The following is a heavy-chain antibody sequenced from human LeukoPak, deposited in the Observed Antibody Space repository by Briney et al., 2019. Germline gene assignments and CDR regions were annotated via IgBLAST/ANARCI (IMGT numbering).Heavy chain of an antibody. D-gene: IGHD4-11*01. J-gene: IGHJ4*02. V-gene: IGHV3-48*04. Sequence: GGSLRLSCAASGFSFDTYSMNWFRQAPGKGLEWVAYISFSSTTTFYADFVKGRFTISRDNAQNSLYLQMSSLRAEDTAVYYCARVPHDYSDYVAYWGQGTLVTVSS. CDR3: ARVPHDYSDYVAY. CDR2: ISFSSTTT. CDR1: GFSFDTYS.